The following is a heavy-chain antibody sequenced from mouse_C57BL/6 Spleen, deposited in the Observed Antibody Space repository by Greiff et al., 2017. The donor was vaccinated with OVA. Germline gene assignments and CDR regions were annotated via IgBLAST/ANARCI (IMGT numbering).Heavy chain of an antibody. J-gene: IGHJ4*01. CDR1: GFSLTSYG. D-gene: IGHD1-1*01. V-gene: IGHV2-5*01. CDR3: AKPNYYGSLCYAMDY. CDR2: IWRGGST. Sequence: VQLQQSGPGLVQPSQSLSITCTVSGFSLTSYGVHWVRQSPGKGLEWLGVIWRGGSTDYNAAFMSRLSITKDNSKSQVFFKMNSLQADDTAIYYCAKPNYYGSLCYAMDYWGQGTSVTVSS.